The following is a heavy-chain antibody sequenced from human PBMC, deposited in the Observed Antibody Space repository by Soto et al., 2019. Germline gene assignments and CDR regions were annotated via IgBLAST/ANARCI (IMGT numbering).Heavy chain of an antibody. Sequence: LETLSLTCAVYGGSFSGYYWSWIRQPPGKGLEWIGEINHSGSTNYNPSLKSRVTISVDTSKNQFSLKLSSVTAADTAVYYCARADYGDYVYWGQGTLVTVSS. CDR2: INHSGST. D-gene: IGHD4-17*01. J-gene: IGHJ4*02. V-gene: IGHV4-34*01. CDR1: GGSFSGYY. CDR3: ARADYGDYVY.